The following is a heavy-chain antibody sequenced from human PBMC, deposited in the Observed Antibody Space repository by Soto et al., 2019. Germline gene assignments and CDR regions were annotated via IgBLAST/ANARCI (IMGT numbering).Heavy chain of an antibody. V-gene: IGHV3-64*01. CDR3: ARRARRDCYDLGV. D-gene: IGHD6-6*01. CDR1: ELPLGRDS. CDR2: ISSIVVGT. Sequence: CLRVACGSSELPLGRDSRAWVWQDPEKEQEYVSGISSIVVGTYYANSVQGRFTISRDNSKNTVYLQMGSQRPEDMAVFYCARRARRDCYDLGVRGKGTTGPVPS. J-gene: IGHJ6*03.